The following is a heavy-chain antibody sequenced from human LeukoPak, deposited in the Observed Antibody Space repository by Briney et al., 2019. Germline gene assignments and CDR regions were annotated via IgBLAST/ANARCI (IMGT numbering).Heavy chain of an antibody. CDR2: IIPIFGTA. D-gene: IGHD2/OR15-2a*01. Sequence: GASVKVSCKASGYTFTGYYMHWVRQAPGQGLEWMGGIIPIFGTANYAQKFQGRVTITADKSTSTAYMELSSLRSEDTAVYYCARDPTTYGDYYYMDVWGKGTTVTVSS. V-gene: IGHV1-69*06. CDR1: GYTFTGYY. CDR3: ARDPTTYGDYYYMDV. J-gene: IGHJ6*03.